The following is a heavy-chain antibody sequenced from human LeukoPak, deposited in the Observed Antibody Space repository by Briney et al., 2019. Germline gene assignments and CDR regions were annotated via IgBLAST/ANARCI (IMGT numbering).Heavy chain of an antibody. Sequence: QSGGSLRLSCAASGFTVSSDYMTWVRQAPGKGLEWVSVIYSGGSTYYADSVKGRFTISRVNSKNTVYLQLNNLRVEDTAVYYCARYHTALNYWGQGTLVTASS. CDR2: IYSGGST. CDR1: GFTVSSDY. D-gene: IGHD5-18*01. V-gene: IGHV3-53*01. J-gene: IGHJ4*02. CDR3: ARYHTALNY.